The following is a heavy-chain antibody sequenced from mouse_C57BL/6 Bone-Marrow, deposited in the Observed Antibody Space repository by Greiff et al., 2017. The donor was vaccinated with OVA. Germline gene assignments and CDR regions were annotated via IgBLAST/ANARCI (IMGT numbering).Heavy chain of an antibody. CDR2: IHPNSGST. CDR1: GYTFTSYW. D-gene: IGHD1-1*01. Sequence: QVQLQQPGAELVKPGASVKLSCKASGYTFTSYWMHWVKQRPGQGLEWIGMIHPNSGSTNYNEKFKSKATLTVDKSSSTAYMQLSSLTSEDSAVYYCGRGVYYYGSSLFAYWGQGTLVTVSA. V-gene: IGHV1-64*01. CDR3: GRGVYYYGSSLFAY. J-gene: IGHJ3*01.